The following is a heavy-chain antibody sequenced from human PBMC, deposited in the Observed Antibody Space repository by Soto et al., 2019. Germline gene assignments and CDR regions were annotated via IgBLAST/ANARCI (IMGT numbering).Heavy chain of an antibody. CDR2: IIPIFGTA. D-gene: IGHD2-15*01. Sequence: GASVKVSCKASGGTFSSYAISWVRQAPGQGLEWMGGIIPIFGTANYAQKFQGRVTITADESTSTAYMELSSLRSEDSAVYYCAIEDIVVVVAPNPDYYYGMDVWGQGTTVTVSS. V-gene: IGHV1-69*13. CDR3: AIEDIVVVVAPNPDYYYGMDV. CDR1: GGTFSSYA. J-gene: IGHJ6*02.